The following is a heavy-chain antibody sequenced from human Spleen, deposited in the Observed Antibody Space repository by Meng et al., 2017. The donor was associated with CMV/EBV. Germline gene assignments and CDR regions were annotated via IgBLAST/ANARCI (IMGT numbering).Heavy chain of an antibody. D-gene: IGHD3-10*01. CDR2: INHSGST. J-gene: IGHJ4*02. V-gene: IGHV4-34*01. CDR3: ARAHYGSGKYFNY. Sequence: GQLNKWGAGRVGHSEPLPCNCGGKGGSFCGYYWGWIRQPPGKGLEWIREINHSGSTNYNPSLKCRATISVDTSKNQFSLKLSSVTAADTAVYYCARAHYGSGKYFNYWGQGTLVTVSS. CDR1: GGSFCGYY.